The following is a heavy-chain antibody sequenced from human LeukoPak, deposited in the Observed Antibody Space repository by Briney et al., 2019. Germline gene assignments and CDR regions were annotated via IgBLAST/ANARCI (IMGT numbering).Heavy chain of an antibody. CDR2: IRYDGSNK. CDR1: GFTFSSYG. CDR3: AKAHGLGSVSDHFDY. J-gene: IGHJ4*02. Sequence: PGGSLRLSCAASGFTFSSYGMHWVRQAPGKGLEWVAFIRYDGSNKYYTDSVKGRFTISRDNSKNTLYLQMNSLRAEDTALYYCAKAHGLGSVSDHFDYWGQGTLVTVSS. V-gene: IGHV3-30*02. D-gene: IGHD4-17*01.